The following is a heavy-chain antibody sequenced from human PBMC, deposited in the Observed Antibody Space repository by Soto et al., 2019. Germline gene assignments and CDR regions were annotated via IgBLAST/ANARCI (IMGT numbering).Heavy chain of an antibody. CDR1: GFTFDDYA. Sequence: GGSLRLSCAASGFTFDDYAMHWVRQAPGKGLEWVSGISWNSGSIGYADSVKGRFTISRDNAKNSLYLQMNSLRAEDTALYYCAKERSKFDYGAFDYWGQGTLVTVSS. CDR2: ISWNSGSI. V-gene: IGHV3-9*01. J-gene: IGHJ4*02. CDR3: AKERSKFDYGAFDY. D-gene: IGHD4-17*01.